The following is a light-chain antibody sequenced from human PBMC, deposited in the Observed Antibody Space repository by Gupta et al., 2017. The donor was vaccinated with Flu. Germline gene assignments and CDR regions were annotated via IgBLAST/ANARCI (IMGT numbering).Light chain of an antibody. CDR2: AAS. V-gene: IGKV1-16*01. CDR3: LQYNIHPPT. Sequence: DIQMTQSPPSLSASVGDRVTMTCRASQGISNFVAWFQEKPGKAPKSLIYAASSLKSGVPSRFSGSGSGTEFTLTISSLQPEDFATYYCLQYNIHPPTFGQGTQVEIK. CDR1: QGISNF. J-gene: IGKJ1*01.